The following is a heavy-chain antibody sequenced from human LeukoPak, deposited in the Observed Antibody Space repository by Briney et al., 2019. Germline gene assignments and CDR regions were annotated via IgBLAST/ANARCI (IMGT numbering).Heavy chain of an antibody. J-gene: IGHJ6*03. D-gene: IGHD5-12*01. CDR2: IYTSGST. CDR3: ARDGGYGPPFRYYYYMDV. Sequence: SETLSLTCTVSGGSISSYYWSWIRQPAGKGLEWIGRIYTSGSTNYNPSLKSRVTMSVDTSKNQFSLKLSSVTTADTAVYYCARDGGYGPPFRYYYYMDVWGKGTTVTVSS. V-gene: IGHV4-4*07. CDR1: GGSISSYY.